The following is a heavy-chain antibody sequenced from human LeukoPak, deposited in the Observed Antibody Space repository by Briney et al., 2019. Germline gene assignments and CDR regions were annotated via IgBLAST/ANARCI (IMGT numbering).Heavy chain of an antibody. Sequence: PGGSLRLSCAASGFTFSNYAMSWVRQAPGKGLEWVSVIYSGGSTYYADSVKGRFTISRDNSKNTLYLQMNCLRAEDTAVYYCARDSSSIAAAGEFDPWGQGTLVTVSS. J-gene: IGHJ5*02. D-gene: IGHD6-13*01. V-gene: IGHV3-66*02. CDR2: IYSGGST. CDR1: GFTFSNYA. CDR3: ARDSSSIAAAGEFDP.